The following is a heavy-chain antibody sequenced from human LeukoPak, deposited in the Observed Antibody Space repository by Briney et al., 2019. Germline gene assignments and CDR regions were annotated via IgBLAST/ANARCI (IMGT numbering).Heavy chain of an antibody. Sequence: ASVKVSCKASGGTFSSYAISWVRQAPGQGLEWMGGIIPIFGRANYAQRLQGRVTITTDESTSTAYMELSSLRSEDTAVYYCARGGRGTVVNYYMDVWGKGTTVTVSS. J-gene: IGHJ6*03. D-gene: IGHD4-23*01. CDR2: IIPIFGRA. V-gene: IGHV1-69*05. CDR3: ARGGRGTVVNYYMDV. CDR1: GGTFSSYA.